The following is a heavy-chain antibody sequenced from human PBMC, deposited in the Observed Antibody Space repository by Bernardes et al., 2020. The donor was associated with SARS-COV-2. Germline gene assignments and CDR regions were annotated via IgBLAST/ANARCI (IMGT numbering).Heavy chain of an antibody. J-gene: IGHJ4*02. D-gene: IGHD1-26*01. Sequence: SETLSLTCTIFGGSMRDYYWSWIRQAPGTGLEWIGYISSGGSTNYNPSLKSRLTISVDTLKNQFTLNLSSVTAADTATYYCAIQEGGSRFTEYDHWGPGTLVTVSS. CDR1: GGSMRDYY. CDR2: ISSGGST. V-gene: IGHV4-59*08. CDR3: AIQEGGSRFTEYDH.